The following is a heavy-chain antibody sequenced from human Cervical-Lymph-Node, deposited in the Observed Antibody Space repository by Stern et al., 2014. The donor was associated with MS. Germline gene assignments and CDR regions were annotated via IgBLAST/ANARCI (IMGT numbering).Heavy chain of an antibody. Sequence: VQLVQSGVEMKKPGASVKVSCKASGYTFASYGLSWVRQAPGQGLEWMGWISGRNSNTNYGPNFQGRGTMTTDISTSTAYIELRSLTSHDTAVYYCARGEVYGFDLWGQGTMVTVSS. CDR3: ARGEVYGFDL. CDR1: GYTFASYG. V-gene: IGHV1-18*01. CDR2: ISGRNSNT. D-gene: IGHD5/OR15-5a*01. J-gene: IGHJ3*01.